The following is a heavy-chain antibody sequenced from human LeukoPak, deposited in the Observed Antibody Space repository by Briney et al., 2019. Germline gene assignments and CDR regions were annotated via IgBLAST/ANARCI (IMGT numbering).Heavy chain of an antibody. CDR1: GFTFSSYS. D-gene: IGHD3-22*01. Sequence: GGSLRLSCAASGFTFSSYSMNWVRQAPGEGLEWVSSISSSSSYIYYADSVKGRFTISRDNAKNSLYLQMNSLRAEDTAVYYCARDGEPYYYDSSGYCPYWGQGTLVTVSS. V-gene: IGHV3-21*01. CDR2: ISSSSSYI. J-gene: IGHJ4*02. CDR3: ARDGEPYYYDSSGYCPY.